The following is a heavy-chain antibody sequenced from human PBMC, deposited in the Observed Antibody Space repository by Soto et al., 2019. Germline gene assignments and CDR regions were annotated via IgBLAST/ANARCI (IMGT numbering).Heavy chain of an antibody. Sequence: SGFTFSSHAMHWVRQAPGQGLEWMGIINPSGGSTSYAQKFQGRVTMTRDTSTSTVYMELSSLRSEDTAVYYCARDRSGSFIVVVPDAMGVSTYYYYGMDVWGQGTTVTVSS. J-gene: IGHJ6*02. D-gene: IGHD2-2*01. CDR1: GFTFSSHA. V-gene: IGHV1-46*01. CDR2: INPSGGST. CDR3: ARDRSGSFIVVVPDAMGVSTYYYYGMDV.